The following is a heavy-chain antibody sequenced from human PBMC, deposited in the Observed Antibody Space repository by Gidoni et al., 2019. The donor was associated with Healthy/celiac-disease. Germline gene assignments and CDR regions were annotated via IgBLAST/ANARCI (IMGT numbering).Heavy chain of an antibody. D-gene: IGHD3-22*01. Sequence: QVQLVESGGCGVQPRTSLRLSCAAAGFTFSSYGLPWVRQAPGKGLEWVAVISYDGSNKYYADSVKVRFTISRDNSKNTLYLQLNRLRAEYTAVSYCARAPYYYDSSGYSQGAFDIWGQGTMVTVSS. V-gene: IGHV3-30*03. CDR2: ISYDGSNK. CDR3: ARAPYYYDSSGYSQGAFDI. CDR1: GFTFSSYG. J-gene: IGHJ3*02.